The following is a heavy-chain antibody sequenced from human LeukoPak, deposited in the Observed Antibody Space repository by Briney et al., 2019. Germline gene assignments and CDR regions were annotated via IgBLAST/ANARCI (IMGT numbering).Heavy chain of an antibody. Sequence: GGSLRRSCAVSGFTFSHAWMSWVRPVPGKGLGWVGRIKSKTDGGTTDYAAPVKGRFIISRDDSRNTLDLQMNSLKIEDTAVYFCTTDDSAGHRINLIRDYWGQGTLVTVSS. D-gene: IGHD3-10*01. J-gene: IGHJ4*02. V-gene: IGHV3-15*01. CDR2: IKSKTDGGTT. CDR1: GFTFSHAW. CDR3: TTDDSAGHRINLIRDY.